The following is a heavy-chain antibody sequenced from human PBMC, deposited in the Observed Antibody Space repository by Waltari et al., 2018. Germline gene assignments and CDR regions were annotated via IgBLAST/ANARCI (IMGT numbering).Heavy chain of an antibody. CDR2: MNPNNGNT. CDR1: GYTFTSYD. V-gene: IGHV1-8*03. Sequence: QVQLVQSGTEVKKPGASVKVSCKASGYTFTSYDINWVRQATGHGLEWMGWMNPNNGNTGYEQKFQGRVTITRDPAISTVYMELSSLRSDDTAIYYCARRPPGGDSSSFQHWGQGTLVTVSS. J-gene: IGHJ1*01. CDR3: ARRPPGGDSSSFQH. D-gene: IGHD6-6*01.